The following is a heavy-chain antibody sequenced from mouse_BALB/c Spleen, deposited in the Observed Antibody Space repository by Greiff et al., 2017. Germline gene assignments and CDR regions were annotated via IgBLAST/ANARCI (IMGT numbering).Heavy chain of an antibody. CDR1: GFSLTSYG. CDR3: ARDPIYYYGSILYYAMDY. V-gene: IGHV2-9*02. CDR2: IWAGGST. Sequence: QVQLKESGPGLVAPSQSLSITCTVSGFSLTSYGVHWVRQPPGKGLEWLGVIWAGGSTNYNSALMSRLSISKDNSKSQVFLKMNSLQTDDTAMYYCARDPIYYYGSILYYAMDYWGQGTSVTVSS. D-gene: IGHD1-1*01. J-gene: IGHJ4*01.